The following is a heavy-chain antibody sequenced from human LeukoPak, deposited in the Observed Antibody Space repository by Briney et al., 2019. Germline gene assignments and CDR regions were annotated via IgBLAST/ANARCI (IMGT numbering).Heavy chain of an antibody. V-gene: IGHV3-23*01. Sequence: PGGSLRLSCAASGFTFSSYAMNWVRQAPGKGLEWVSAISGSGSSTYYADSVKGRFTISRDNSKNTLYLQMNSLRAEDTAVYYCARDFRPRYYYDSSGYWSWFDPWGQGTLVTVSS. CDR3: ARDFRPRYYYDSSGYWSWFDP. CDR2: ISGSGSST. CDR1: GFTFSSYA. J-gene: IGHJ5*02. D-gene: IGHD3-22*01.